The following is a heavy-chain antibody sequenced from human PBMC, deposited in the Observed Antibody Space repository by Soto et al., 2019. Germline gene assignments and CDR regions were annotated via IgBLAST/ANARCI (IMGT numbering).Heavy chain of an antibody. J-gene: IGHJ6*01. CDR2: IRSKANSFAT. Sequence: PVVSRRLSCAGSGFAFSGSNIHWFRQASWKGVEWVGPIRSKANSFATAYAASVKVRIIIPRDDSKTTAYLQMNSLKIEDTAVSYCFRENYFSYHGMDVWGQGTTVTVSS. V-gene: IGHV3-73*01. CDR1: GFAFSGSN. CDR3: FRENYFSYHGMDV.